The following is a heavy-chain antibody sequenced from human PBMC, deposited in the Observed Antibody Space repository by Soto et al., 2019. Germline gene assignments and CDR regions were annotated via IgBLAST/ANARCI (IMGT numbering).Heavy chain of an antibody. Sequence: QITLNESGPTVVRPTEPLTLTCRFSGFSLTTSGVGVGWIRQSPGKAPEWLALIYWDDDKRYSASLKSRLTITKDTSMKQVVLTVSDLDPTDTATYYCAHRVLRTVFGLVTTTAIYFDFWGQGTPVAVSS. CDR1: GFSLTTSGVG. J-gene: IGHJ4*02. CDR2: IYWDDDK. D-gene: IGHD3-3*01. V-gene: IGHV2-5*02. CDR3: AHRVLRTVFGLVTTTAIYFDF.